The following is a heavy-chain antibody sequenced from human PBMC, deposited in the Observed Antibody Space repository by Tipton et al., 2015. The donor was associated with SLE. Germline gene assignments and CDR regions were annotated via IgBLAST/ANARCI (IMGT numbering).Heavy chain of an antibody. CDR1: GGTFSSHA. CDR3: ARWGIVGATQWFDP. D-gene: IGHD1-26*01. V-gene: IGHV1-69*01. J-gene: IGHJ5*02. CDR2: IIPIFGTA. Sequence: QLVQSGAEVKKPGSSVKVSCKASGGTFSSHAISWVRQAPGQGLEWMGGIIPIFGTANYAQKFQGRVTITADESTGTAYMELSSLRSEDTAVYYCARWGIVGATQWFDPWGQGTLVTVSS.